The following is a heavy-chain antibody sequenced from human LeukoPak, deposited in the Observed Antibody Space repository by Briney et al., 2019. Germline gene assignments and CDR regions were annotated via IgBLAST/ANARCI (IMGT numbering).Heavy chain of an antibody. Sequence: PGGSLRLSCAASGFTFGSYAMSWVRQAPGKGLEWVSAISGSGGSTYYADSVKGRFTISRDNSKNTLYLQMNSLRAEDTAVYYCAKDARRYDSSGYYDYWGQGTLVTVSS. CDR3: AKDARRYDSSGYYDY. J-gene: IGHJ4*02. D-gene: IGHD3-22*01. CDR1: GFTFGSYA. V-gene: IGHV3-23*01. CDR2: ISGSGGST.